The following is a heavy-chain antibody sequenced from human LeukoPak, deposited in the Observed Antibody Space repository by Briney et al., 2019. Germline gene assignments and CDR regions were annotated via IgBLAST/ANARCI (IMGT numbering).Heavy chain of an antibody. CDR1: GGSISTGTFS. V-gene: IGHV4-61*02. D-gene: IGHD1-26*01. CDR2: IYTTGTT. CDR3: ARDAGSYVPYMDV. Sequence: SQTLSLTCTVSGGSISTGTFSWSWIRQPAGKGREWIGRIYTTGTTNYSPSLKSRVTVSIDTSKSHFSLRLTSVTAADTAIYYCARDAGSYVPYMDVWGKGTAVTVS. J-gene: IGHJ6*03.